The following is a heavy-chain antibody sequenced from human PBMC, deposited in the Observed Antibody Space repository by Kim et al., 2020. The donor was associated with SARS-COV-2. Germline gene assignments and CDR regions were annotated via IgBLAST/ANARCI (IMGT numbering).Heavy chain of an antibody. Sequence: SETLSLTCTVSGGSISSYYWSWIRQPPGKGLEWIGYIYYSGSTNYNPSLKSRVTISVDTSKNQLSLKLSSVTAADTAVYYCARVVAVAGYYDYWGQGTLVTVSS. CDR3: ARVVAVAGYYDY. CDR2: IYYSGST. CDR1: GGSISSYY. V-gene: IGHV4-59*01. D-gene: IGHD6-19*01. J-gene: IGHJ4*02.